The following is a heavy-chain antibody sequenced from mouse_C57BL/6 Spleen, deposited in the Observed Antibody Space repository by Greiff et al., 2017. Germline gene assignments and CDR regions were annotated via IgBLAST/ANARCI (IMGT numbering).Heavy chain of an antibody. D-gene: IGHD6-1*01. J-gene: IGHJ4*01. Sequence: VQLQQSGAELAQPGASVKLSCKASGYTFTSYWMHWVKQRPGQGLEWIGYINPSSGYTKYNQKFNDKATLTADKSSSTAYMQLSSQAYEDSAVYYCASRASYDYAMDYWGQGTSVTVSS. V-gene: IGHV1-7*01. CDR3: ASRASYDYAMDY. CDR1: GYTFTSYW. CDR2: INPSSGYT.